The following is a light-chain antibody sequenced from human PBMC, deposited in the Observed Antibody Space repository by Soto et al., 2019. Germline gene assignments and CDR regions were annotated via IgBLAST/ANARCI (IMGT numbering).Light chain of an antibody. CDR2: GAS. Sequence: IGLTNSPATVSLSPGERATLSCRASQSVSSYLALYQQKPGQAPRLLIYGASNRATGIPDGFSGSGSGTDFTLTMRCLESDEIAVYFCQPYGSLAPFCHGTKVDIK. CDR1: QSVSSY. V-gene: IGKV3-20*01. J-gene: IGKJ1*01. CDR3: QPYGSLAP.